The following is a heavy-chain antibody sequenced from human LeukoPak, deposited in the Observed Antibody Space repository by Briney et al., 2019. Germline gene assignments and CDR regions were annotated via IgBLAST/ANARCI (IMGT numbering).Heavy chain of an antibody. CDR1: GFTFSIFG. CDR2: ISHDGSIK. J-gene: IGHJ4*02. V-gene: IGHV3-30*18. CDR3: AKDRWESSGSGSSLDY. Sequence: PGGSLRLSCAASGFTFSIFGLHWVRQAPGKGLEWVAFISHDGSIKYYADSVKGRLAISRDTSKNTLYLQMNSLRAEDTAVYYRAKDRWESSGSGSSLDYWGQGTLVTVSS. D-gene: IGHD3-10*01.